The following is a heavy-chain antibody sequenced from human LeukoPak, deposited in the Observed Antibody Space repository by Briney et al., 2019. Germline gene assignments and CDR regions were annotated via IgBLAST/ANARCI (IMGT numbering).Heavy chain of an antibody. J-gene: IGHJ6*02. Sequence: PGGSLRLSCAASGFSFSSYAMSWVCQAPGKGLEWVSAISGSGGSTYLADSVKGRFTISRDNSKNTLYLQMNSLRAEDTAVYYCAKGGNRYCSGGSCSGQAINYYYYGMDVWGQGTTVTVSS. CDR3: AKGGNRYCSGGSCSGQAINYYYYGMDV. V-gene: IGHV3-23*01. CDR2: ISGSGGST. CDR1: GFSFSSYA. D-gene: IGHD2-15*01.